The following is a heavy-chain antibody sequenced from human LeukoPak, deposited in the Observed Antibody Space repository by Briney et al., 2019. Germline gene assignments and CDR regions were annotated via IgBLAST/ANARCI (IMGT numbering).Heavy chain of an antibody. Sequence: GASVKASCKASGYTFTGYYMHWVRQAPGQGLEWMGWINPNSGGTNYAQKFQGRVTMTRDTSISTAYMELSRLRSDDTAVYYCARAGGGYCSGGSCPGYYWGQGTLVTVSS. CDR1: GYTFTGYY. CDR2: INPNSGGT. CDR3: ARAGGGYCSGGSCPGYY. D-gene: IGHD2-15*01. V-gene: IGHV1-2*02. J-gene: IGHJ4*02.